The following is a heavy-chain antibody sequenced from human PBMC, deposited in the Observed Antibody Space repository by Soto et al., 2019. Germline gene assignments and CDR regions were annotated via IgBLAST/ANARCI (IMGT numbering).Heavy chain of an antibody. Sequence: SETLSLTCTVSGGSISSYYRSWIRQPPGKGLEWIGYIYYSGSTNYNPSLKSRVTISVDTSKNQFSLKLSSVTAADTAVYYCAREIVGYYDSSGYYYSDAFGIWGQGTMVTVSS. J-gene: IGHJ3*02. D-gene: IGHD3-22*01. CDR2: IYYSGST. CDR3: AREIVGYYDSSGYYYSDAFGI. CDR1: GGSISSYY. V-gene: IGHV4-59*01.